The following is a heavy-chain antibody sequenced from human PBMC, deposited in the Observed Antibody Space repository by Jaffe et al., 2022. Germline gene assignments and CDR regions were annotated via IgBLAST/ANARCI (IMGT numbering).Heavy chain of an antibody. J-gene: IGHJ6*03. CDR2: ISSSGSTI. Sequence: QVQLVESGGGLVKPGGSLRLSCAASGFTFSDYYMSWIRQAPGKGLEWVSYISSSGSTIYYADSVKGRFTISRDNAKNSLYLQMNSLRAEDTAVYYCARDKGYYDILTGYQPTYYMDVWGKGTTVTVSS. CDR3: ARDKGYYDILTGYQPTYYMDV. V-gene: IGHV3-11*01. CDR1: GFTFSDYY. D-gene: IGHD3-9*01.